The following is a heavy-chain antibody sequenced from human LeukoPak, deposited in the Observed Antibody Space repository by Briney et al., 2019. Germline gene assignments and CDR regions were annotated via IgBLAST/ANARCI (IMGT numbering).Heavy chain of an antibody. CDR2: IKQDGSEK. CDR3: ARDTGGDYYDSSGWNY. CDR1: GFTFSSYW. Sequence: GGSLRLSCAASGFTFSSYWMSWVRQAPGKGLEWVANIKQDGSEKYYVDSVKGRFTISRDNAKNSLYLQMNSLRAEDTAVYYCARDTGGDYYDSSGWNYWGQGTLVTVSS. V-gene: IGHV3-7*01. J-gene: IGHJ4*02. D-gene: IGHD3-22*01.